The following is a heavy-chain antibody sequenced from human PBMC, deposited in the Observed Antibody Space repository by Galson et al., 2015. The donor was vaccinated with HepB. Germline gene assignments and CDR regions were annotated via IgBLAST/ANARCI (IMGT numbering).Heavy chain of an antibody. J-gene: IGHJ6*02. CDR1: GIPVTSIY. Sequence: SLRLSCAASGIPVTSIYMSWVRQAPGKGLEWVPLIYSGGQTYYAESVKGRFTVSRDDSKNTVFLQMNSLRAEDTAVYYCAKDQGDDYVNYYFYFGMGVWGQGTTVTVSS. V-gene: IGHV3-66*02. CDR3: AKDQGDDYVNYYFYFGMGV. D-gene: IGHD4-17*01. CDR2: IYSGGQT.